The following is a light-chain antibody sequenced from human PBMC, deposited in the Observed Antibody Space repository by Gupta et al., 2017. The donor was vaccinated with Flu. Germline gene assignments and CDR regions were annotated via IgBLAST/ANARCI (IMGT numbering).Light chain of an antibody. CDR1: SSNIGSNE. CDR3: AVWDDSLTGHYV. J-gene: IGLJ1*01. V-gene: IGLV1-44*01. CDR2: GDI. Sequence: QSVLSQPPSASGTPAQRVTISCSGSSSNIGSNEVNWYQQVPGAAPKLLIYGDIQRPSGVPDRFSGSKSGTSVSLAISGLQSEDEADYYCAVWDDSLTGHYVFGTGTKVTV.